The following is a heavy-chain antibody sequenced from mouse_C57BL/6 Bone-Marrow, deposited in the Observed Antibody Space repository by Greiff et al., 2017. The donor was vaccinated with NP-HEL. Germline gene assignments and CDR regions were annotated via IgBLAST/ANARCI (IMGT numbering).Heavy chain of an antibody. J-gene: IGHJ3*01. D-gene: IGHD1-1*02. CDR2: IDPSDSYT. Sequence: QVQLQQPGAELVRPGTSVKLSCKASGYTFTSYWMHWVKQRPGQGLEWIGVIDPSDSYTNYNQKFKGKATLTVDTSSSTAYMQLSSLTSEDSAVYYCARHYLGAWFAYGGQGTLVTVSA. CDR3: ARHYLGAWFAY. CDR1: GYTFTSYW. V-gene: IGHV1-59*01.